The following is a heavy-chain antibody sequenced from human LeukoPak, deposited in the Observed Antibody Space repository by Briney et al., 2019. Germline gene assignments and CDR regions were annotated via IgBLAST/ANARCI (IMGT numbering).Heavy chain of an antibody. CDR2: IYTSGST. D-gene: IGHD3-3*01. CDR1: GGSISSGSYY. J-gene: IGHJ4*02. Sequence: SETLSLTCTVSGGSISSGSYYWSWIRQPAGKGLEWIGRIYTSGSTNYNPSLKSRVTISVDTSKNQFSLKLSSVTAADTAVCYCARDSDYDFWSGYYAPFDYWGQGTLVTVSS. CDR3: ARDSDYDFWSGYYAPFDY. V-gene: IGHV4-61*02.